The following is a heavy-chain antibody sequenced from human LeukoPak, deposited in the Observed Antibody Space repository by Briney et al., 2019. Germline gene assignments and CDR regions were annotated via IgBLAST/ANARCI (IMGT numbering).Heavy chain of an antibody. V-gene: IGHV4-39*01. CDR2: IYYSGST. D-gene: IGHD2-2*01. J-gene: IGHJ5*02. CDR3: ARHQNVVVPAALDP. Sequence: NPSETLSLTCTVSGGSISSSSYYWGWIRQPPGKGLEWIGSIYYSGSTYYNPSLKSRVTISVDTSKNQFSLKLSSVTAADAAVYYCARHQNVVVPAALDPWGQGTLVTVSS. CDR1: GGSISSSSYY.